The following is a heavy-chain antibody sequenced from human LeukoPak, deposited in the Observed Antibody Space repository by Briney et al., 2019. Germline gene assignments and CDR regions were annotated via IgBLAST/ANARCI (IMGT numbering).Heavy chain of an antibody. V-gene: IGHV1-2*02. J-gene: IGHJ4*02. CDR1: GYTFTGYY. CDR3: ARDSSGWSIFGGLSPRY. Sequence: GASVKVSCKASGYTFTGYYMHWVRQAPGQGLEWMGWINPNSGGTNYAQKFQGRVTMTRDTSISTAYMELSRLRSDDTAVYYCARDSSGWSIFGGLSPRYWGQGTLVTVSS. D-gene: IGHD6-19*01. CDR2: INPNSGGT.